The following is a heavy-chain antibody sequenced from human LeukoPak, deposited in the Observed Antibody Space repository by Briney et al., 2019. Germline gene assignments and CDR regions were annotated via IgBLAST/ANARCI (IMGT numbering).Heavy chain of an antibody. D-gene: IGHD3-3*01. V-gene: IGHV4-39*01. CDR2: IYYSGST. J-gene: IGHJ4*02. Sequence: SETLSLTCTVSGGSISSSSYYWDWIRQPPGNGLEWIGSIYYSGSTYYNPSLKSRVTISVDTSKNQFSLKLSSVTAADTAVYYCARQDYDFWSGYPYYFDYWGQGTLVSVSS. CDR3: ARQDYDFWSGYPYYFDY. CDR1: GGSISSSSYY.